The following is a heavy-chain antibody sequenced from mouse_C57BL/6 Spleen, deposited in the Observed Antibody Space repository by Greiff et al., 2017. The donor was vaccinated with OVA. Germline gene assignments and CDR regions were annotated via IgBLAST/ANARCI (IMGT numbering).Heavy chain of an antibody. CDR1: GYAFSSSW. V-gene: IGHV1-82*01. CDR2: IYPGDGDT. J-gene: IGHJ4*01. Sequence: QVHVKQSGPELVKPGASVKISCKASGYAFSSSWMNWVKQRPGKGLEWIGRIYPGDGDTNYNGKFKGKATLTADKSSSTAYMQLSSLTSEDSAVYFCALLWSYYYAMDYWGQGTSVTVSS. CDR3: ALLWSYYYAMDY. D-gene: IGHD2-1*01.